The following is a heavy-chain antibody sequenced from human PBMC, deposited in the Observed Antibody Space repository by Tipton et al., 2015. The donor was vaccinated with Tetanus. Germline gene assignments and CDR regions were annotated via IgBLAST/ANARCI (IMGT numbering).Heavy chain of an antibody. D-gene: IGHD6-19*01. CDR3: ARSGWAGSSCYYGMDG. V-gene: IGHV1-2*02. CDR2: INPNSGGT. CDR1: GYSFTGYY. J-gene: IGHJ6*02. Sequence: QMQLVQSGAEAKKPGASVKVSCKTAGYSFTGYYIHWVRQAPGQGLEWMGWINPNSGGTNYVQKFPCRVTMTRETSISTVSMELSRLKSGDAAVYFCARSGWAGSSCYYGMDGWGRGTTVAVSS.